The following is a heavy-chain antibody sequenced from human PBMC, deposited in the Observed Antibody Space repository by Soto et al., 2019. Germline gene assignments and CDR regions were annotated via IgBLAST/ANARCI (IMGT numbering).Heavy chain of an antibody. CDR1: GGSISSSSSY. V-gene: IGHV4-39*01. CDR2: IYYTGST. CDR3: VRPSGAEFGDFGGNWFDP. D-gene: IGHD4-17*01. J-gene: IGHJ5*02. Sequence: PSETLSLTCTVSGGSISSSSSYWGWIRQPPGKGLEWIADIYYTGSTYYNPSLKSRVTISVDTSKNQFSLKLNSVTAADTAVYYCVRPSGAEFGDFGGNWFDPWGQGTLVTVSS.